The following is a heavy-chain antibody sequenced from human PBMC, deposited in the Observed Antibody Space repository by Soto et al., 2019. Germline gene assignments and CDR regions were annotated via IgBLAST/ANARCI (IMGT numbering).Heavy chain of an antibody. CDR2: IYHSGST. V-gene: IGHV4-4*02. Sequence: SETLSLTCAVSGGSISSSNWWSWVRQPPGKGLEWIGEIYHSGSTNYNPSLKSRVTISVDKSKNQFSLKLSSVTAADTAVYYWARDPRYGSSWYVDYYYGMDVWGQGT. CDR3: ARDPRYGSSWYVDYYYGMDV. D-gene: IGHD6-13*01. CDR1: GGSISSSNW. J-gene: IGHJ6*02.